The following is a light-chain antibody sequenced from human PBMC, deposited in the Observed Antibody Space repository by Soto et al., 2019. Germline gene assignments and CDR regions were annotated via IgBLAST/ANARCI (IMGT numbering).Light chain of an antibody. CDR1: SSDVGSYDY. CDR3: CSYAGNGAWV. J-gene: IGLJ3*02. Sequence: QSALIQPPSVSGSPGQSVTISCTGTSSDVGSYDYVSWYQQHPGTVPKPMIYNVNTQPSGVPDRFSGSKSGNTASMTISGLQAEDEADFFCCSYAGNGAWVFGGGTKVTVL. CDR2: NVN. V-gene: IGLV2-11*01.